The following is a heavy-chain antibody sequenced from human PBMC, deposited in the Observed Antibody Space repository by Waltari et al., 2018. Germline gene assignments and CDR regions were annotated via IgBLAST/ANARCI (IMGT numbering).Heavy chain of an antibody. J-gene: IGHJ4*02. D-gene: IGHD2-21*02. CDR2: INPNNGAT. CDR1: GYTFSERY. Sequence: QVQLVQSGAEVKEPGASVKVSCRTSGYTFSERYLNWVRQAPGQGLEWMGWINPNNGATHLAQKFQGRVTMTRDTSISTAYMELSRLTSDDTAIYYCARVSDSFHFFHHGGQGTLVTVSS. V-gene: IGHV1-2*02. CDR3: ARVSDSFHFFHH.